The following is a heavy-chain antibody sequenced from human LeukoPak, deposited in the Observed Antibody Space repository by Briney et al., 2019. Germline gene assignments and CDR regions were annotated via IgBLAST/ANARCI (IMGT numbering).Heavy chain of an antibody. J-gene: IGHJ4*02. CDR3: ARGRNDNGGMFFDS. V-gene: IGHV4-59*01. D-gene: IGHD4-23*01. Sequence: SETLSLTCTVSGASIRNYYWSCIRQAPGKGMEWVGFISYSGYTSYSPSLKSRVAISVDTSKSQFSLRLTSMTVADTAIYYCARGRNDNGGMFFDSWAQGTLVTVSS. CDR2: ISYSGYT. CDR1: GASIRNYY.